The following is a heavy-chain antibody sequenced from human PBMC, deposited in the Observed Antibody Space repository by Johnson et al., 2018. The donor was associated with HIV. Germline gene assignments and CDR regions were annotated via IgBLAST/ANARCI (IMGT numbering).Heavy chain of an antibody. V-gene: IGHV3-30*19. CDR3: AREGGYYGNPAFDI. D-gene: IGHD4-11*01. J-gene: IGHJ3*02. Sequence: QVQLVESGGGVVQRGGSLRLSCVASGFTFSSFGMHWVRQAPGKGLEWVAVIYYGGNKQYYNDSVKGRFSISSDNSKNTLYLQMNSLRTEDTAVYYCAREGGYYGNPAFDIWGQGTMVTVSS. CDR2: IYYGGNKQ. CDR1: GFTFSSFG.